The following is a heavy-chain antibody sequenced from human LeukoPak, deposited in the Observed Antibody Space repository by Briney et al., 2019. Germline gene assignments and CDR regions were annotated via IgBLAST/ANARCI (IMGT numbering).Heavy chain of an antibody. Sequence: ASVNVSCKASGYTLTELSMHWVRQAPGKGLEGMGGFDPEDGETIYAQKFQGRVTMTEDTSTDTAYMELSSLRSEDTAVYYCATAGGYYFGYWGQGTLVTVSS. CDR1: GYTLTELS. J-gene: IGHJ4*02. D-gene: IGHD6-25*01. V-gene: IGHV1-24*01. CDR2: FDPEDGET. CDR3: ATAGGYYFGY.